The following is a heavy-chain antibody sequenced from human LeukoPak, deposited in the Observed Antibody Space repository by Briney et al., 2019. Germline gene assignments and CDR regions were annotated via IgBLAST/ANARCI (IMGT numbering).Heavy chain of an antibody. J-gene: IGHJ4*02. CDR2: IGKDGSGN. CDR1: GFSLSRYW. D-gene: IGHD3/OR15-3a*01. Sequence: GGSLRLSCAAPGFSLSRYWMSWVPQAPGKGLEWVANIGKDGSGNHYVDSVKGRFTISRDNAKNSLYLQMNSLRADDTAVYYCARDLDYYATDYWGQGTLVTVSS. CDR3: ARDLDYYATDY. V-gene: IGHV3-7*01.